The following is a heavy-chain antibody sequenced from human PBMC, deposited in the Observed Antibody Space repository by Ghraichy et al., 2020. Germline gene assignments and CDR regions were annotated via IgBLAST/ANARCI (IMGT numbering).Heavy chain of an antibody. D-gene: IGHD3-9*01. CDR1: GGSFSGYY. V-gene: IGHV4-34*01. Sequence: SETLSLTCAVYGGSFSGYYWSWIRQPPGKGLEWIGEINHSGSTNYNPSLKSRVTISVDTSKNQFSLKLSSVTAADTAVYYCARGRVLRYSSVGVTFDYWGQGTLVTVSS. CDR2: INHSGST. CDR3: ARGRVLRYSSVGVTFDY. J-gene: IGHJ4*02.